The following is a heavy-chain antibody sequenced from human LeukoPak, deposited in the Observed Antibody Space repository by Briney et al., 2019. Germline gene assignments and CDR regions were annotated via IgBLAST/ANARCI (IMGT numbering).Heavy chain of an antibody. V-gene: IGHV3-7*01. Sequence: GGSLRLSCAASGFTFSSYWMSWVRQAPGKGLEWVANIKQDGSEKYYVDSVKGRFTISRDNGKNSLSLQMNGLRAEDTAIYYRATYGVVQSAIDYWGQGTLVTVAS. CDR1: GFTFSSYW. CDR3: ATYGVVQSAIDY. D-gene: IGHD3-3*01. J-gene: IGHJ4*02. CDR2: IKQDGSEK.